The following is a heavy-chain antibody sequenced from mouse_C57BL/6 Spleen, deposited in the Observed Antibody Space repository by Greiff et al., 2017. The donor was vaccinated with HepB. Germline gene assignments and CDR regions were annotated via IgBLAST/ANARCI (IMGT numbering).Heavy chain of an antibody. CDR2: IDPSDSYT. V-gene: IGHV1-50*01. D-gene: IGHD1-1*01. Sequence: QVQLQQPGAELVKPGASVKLSCKASGYTFTSYWMQWVKQRPGQGLEWIGEIDPSDSYTNYNQKFKGKTTLTVDTSTSTAYMQLSSLTSEDSAVYYCARSPITTVAHWYFDVWGTGTTVTVSS. CDR3: ARSPITTVAHWYFDV. J-gene: IGHJ1*03. CDR1: GYTFTSYW.